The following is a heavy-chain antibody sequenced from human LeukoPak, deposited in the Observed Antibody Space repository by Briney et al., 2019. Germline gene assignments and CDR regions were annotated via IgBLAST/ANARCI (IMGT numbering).Heavy chain of an antibody. CDR3: AREARYYGSGSYNWFDP. CDR1: GGSISSSSYY. J-gene: IGHJ5*02. Sequence: SETLSLTCTVSGGSISSSSYYWGWIRQPPGKGLEWIGSIYYSGSTYYNPSLKSRVTISVDTSKNQFSLKLSSVTAADTAVYYCAREARYYGSGSYNWFDPWGQGTLVTVSS. V-gene: IGHV4-39*07. D-gene: IGHD3-10*01. CDR2: IYYSGST.